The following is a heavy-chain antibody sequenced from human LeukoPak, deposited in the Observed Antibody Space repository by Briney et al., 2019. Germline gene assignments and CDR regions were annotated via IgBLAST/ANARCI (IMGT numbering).Heavy chain of an antibody. V-gene: IGHV1-46*01. Sequence: GASVKVSCKASGYTFTGYYMHWVRQAPGQGLEWMGIINPSGGSTSYAQKFQGRVTMTRDMSTSTVYMELSSLRSENTAVYYCARDMEGAGTPFGCWGQGTLVTVSS. CDR1: GYTFTGYY. J-gene: IGHJ5*01. D-gene: IGHD6-19*01. CDR2: INPSGGST. CDR3: ARDMEGAGTPFGC.